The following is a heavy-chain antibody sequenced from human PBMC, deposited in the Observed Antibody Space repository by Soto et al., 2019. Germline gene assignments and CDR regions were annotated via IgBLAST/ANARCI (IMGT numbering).Heavy chain of an antibody. V-gene: IGHV5-51*01. Sequence: GESLKISCKGSGYSFTSYWIGWVRQMPGKGLEWMGIIYPGDSDTRYSPSFQGQVTISADKSISTAYLQWSSLKASDTAMYYCARRDCISTSCYVGYYGMDVWGQGTTVTVSS. CDR2: IYPGDSDT. CDR1: GYSFTSYW. D-gene: IGHD2-2*01. J-gene: IGHJ6*02. CDR3: ARRDCISTSCYVGYYGMDV.